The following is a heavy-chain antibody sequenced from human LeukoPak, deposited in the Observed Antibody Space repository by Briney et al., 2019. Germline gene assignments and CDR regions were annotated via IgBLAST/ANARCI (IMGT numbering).Heavy chain of an antibody. Sequence: SVKVSCKASGGTFSSYAISWVRQAPGQGLEWMGRIIPILGIANYAQKFQGRVTITADKSTSTAYMELSSLRSEDTAVYYCARDRVYYDSSGYYGYYYYYGMDVWGQWTTVTVSS. D-gene: IGHD3-22*01. J-gene: IGHJ6*02. V-gene: IGHV1-69*04. CDR1: GGTFSSYA. CDR3: ARDRVYYDSSGYYGYYYYYGMDV. CDR2: IIPILGIA.